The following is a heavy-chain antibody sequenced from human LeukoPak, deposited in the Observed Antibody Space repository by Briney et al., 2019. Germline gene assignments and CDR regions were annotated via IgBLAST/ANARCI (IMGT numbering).Heavy chain of an antibody. CDR1: GGSFSGYY. Sequence: SETLSLTCAVYGGSFSGYYWSWIRQPPGKGLEWIGEINHSGSTNYNPSLKSRVTISVDTSKNQFSLKLSSVTAADTAVYYCARVLRYSSSWYGERFDPWGQGTLVTVSS. CDR3: ARVLRYSSSWYGERFDP. V-gene: IGHV4-34*01. D-gene: IGHD6-13*01. J-gene: IGHJ5*02. CDR2: INHSGST.